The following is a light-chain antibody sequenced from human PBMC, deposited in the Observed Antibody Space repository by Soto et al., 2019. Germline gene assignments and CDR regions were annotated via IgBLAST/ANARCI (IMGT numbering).Light chain of an antibody. Sequence: DIQMTQSPSSLSASVGDRITITCRASQIIDTWLAWYQQKPGKAPKLMIYKASSLENGVPSRFSGSGSGTEFTLTISSLRPDDFATYYCQQYETYYPWTFGQGTKVDIK. CDR3: QQYETYYPWT. CDR1: QIIDTW. J-gene: IGKJ1*01. V-gene: IGKV1-5*03. CDR2: KAS.